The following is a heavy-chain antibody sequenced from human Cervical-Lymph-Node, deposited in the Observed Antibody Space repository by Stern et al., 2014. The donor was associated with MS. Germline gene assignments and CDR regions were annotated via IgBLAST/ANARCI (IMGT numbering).Heavy chain of an antibody. Sequence: EVQLVQSGGNLVKPGGSLRLSCATSGFSFNIAWMSWVRQAPGKGLEWVGLSNSKSDGGTTDYAAPVRGRFTISRDDSEKSLDLHMNSLKVEDTGVYYCTTVGEDYREYNYYFDLWGRGTLVTVSS. CDR3: TTVGEDYREYNYYFDL. D-gene: IGHD4-17*01. J-gene: IGHJ2*01. V-gene: IGHV3-15*01. CDR1: GFSFNIAW. CDR2: SNSKSDGGTT.